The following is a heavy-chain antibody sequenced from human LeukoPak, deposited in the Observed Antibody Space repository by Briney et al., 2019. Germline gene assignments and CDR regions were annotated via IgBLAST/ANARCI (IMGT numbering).Heavy chain of an antibody. D-gene: IGHD5-18*01. J-gene: IGHJ6*03. CDR3: ARERGRSYGSVPYYYFYMDV. Sequence: PSETLSLTCTVSGGSISSYYWSRIRQPPGKGLEWIGYIYYSGSTNYNPSLKSRVTISVDTSKNHFSLKLSSVTAADTAVYYCARERGRSYGSVPYYYFYMDVWGKGTTVTVSS. V-gene: IGHV4-59*01. CDR2: IYYSGST. CDR1: GGSISSYY.